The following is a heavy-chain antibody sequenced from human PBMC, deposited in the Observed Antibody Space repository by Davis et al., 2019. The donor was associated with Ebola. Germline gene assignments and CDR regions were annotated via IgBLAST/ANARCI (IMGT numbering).Heavy chain of an antibody. J-gene: IGHJ5*02. V-gene: IGHV1-18*01. CDR3: ARARYSSSSFHWFDP. D-gene: IGHD6-6*01. Sequence: AASVKVSCKASGYTFTSYGISWVRQAPGQGLEWMGWISAYNGNTNYAQKLQGRVTMTTDTSTSTAYMELRSLRSDDTAVYYCARARYSSSSFHWFDPWGQGTLVTVSS. CDR2: ISAYNGNT. CDR1: GYTFTSYG.